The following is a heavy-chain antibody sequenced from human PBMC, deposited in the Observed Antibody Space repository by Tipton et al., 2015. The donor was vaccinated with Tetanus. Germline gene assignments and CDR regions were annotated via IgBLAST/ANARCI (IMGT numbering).Heavy chain of an antibody. V-gene: IGHV3-21*03. CDR2: LGATSGYI. Sequence: SLRLSCAASGFTFTDYSLIWVRQAPGKGLEWVSSLGATSGYIFYADSVKGRFTISRDDAKNSLFLQMNTLKTEDTAVYYCSRDPNVDVVVAEPDDAFDIWGQGTMVTVPS. D-gene: IGHD2-15*01. CDR3: SRDPNVDVVVAEPDDAFDI. CDR1: GFTFTDYS. J-gene: IGHJ3*02.